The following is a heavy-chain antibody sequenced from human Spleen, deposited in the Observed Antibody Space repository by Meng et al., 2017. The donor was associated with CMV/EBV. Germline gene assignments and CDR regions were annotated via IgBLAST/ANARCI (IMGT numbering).Heavy chain of an antibody. CDR2: IYVGGDT. J-gene: IGHJ4*02. CDR3: TRRRLPQGELDC. Sequence: EVQLVESXXGXIQPGXXLXLSCAASGLTVSTNYMSWVRQAPGKGLDWVSAIYVGGDTYYADSVKGRFTLSRDNSKNTLFLQMNSLRVEDTAVYYCTRRRLPQGELDCWGQGTLVTVSS. V-gene: IGHV3-53*01. D-gene: IGHD2-21*02. CDR1: GLTVSTNY.